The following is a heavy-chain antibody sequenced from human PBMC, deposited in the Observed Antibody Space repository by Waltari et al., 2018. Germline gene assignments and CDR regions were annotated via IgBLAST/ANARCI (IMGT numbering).Heavy chain of an antibody. CDR2: IYTSGST. CDR1: GGSISSGSYY. V-gene: IGHV4-61*02. D-gene: IGHD6-6*01. J-gene: IGHJ4*02. CDR3: ASYSSSWHY. Sequence: QVQLQESGPGLVNPSQTLSLTCTVSGGSISSGSYYWSWIRQPAGKGLEWIGRIYTSGSTNYNPSLKSRVTISVDTSKNQFSLKLSSVTAADTAVYYCASYSSSWHYWGQGTLVTVSS.